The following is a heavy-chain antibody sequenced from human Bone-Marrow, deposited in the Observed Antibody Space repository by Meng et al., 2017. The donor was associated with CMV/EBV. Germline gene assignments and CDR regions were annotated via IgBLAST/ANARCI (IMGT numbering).Heavy chain of an antibody. J-gene: IGHJ5*02. V-gene: IGHV4-34*01. D-gene: IGHD6-13*01. CDR2: INHSGST. CDR1: GGSFSGYY. CDR3: ARVAYSSSWYRRVDWFDP. Sequence: SETLSLTCAVYGGSFSGYYWSWIRQPPGKGLEWIGEINHSGSTNYNPSLKSRVTISVDTSKNQFSLKLSSVTAADTAVYYCARVAYSSSWYRRVDWFDPWGHGTLVTVYS.